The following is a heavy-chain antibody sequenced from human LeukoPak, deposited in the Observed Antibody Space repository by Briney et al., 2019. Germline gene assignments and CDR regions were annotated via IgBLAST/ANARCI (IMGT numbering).Heavy chain of an antibody. CDR1: GGSMSNYY. CDR3: ARQRDGDWFDP. Sequence: SETLSLTCSVSGGSMSNYYWGWIRQPAEKGLEWIGRLRTTGSTNYNPSLKSRVTMSLDTSKNQFSLKLSSVTAADTAVYYCARQRDGDWFDPWGQGTLVTVSS. V-gene: IGHV4-4*07. CDR2: LRTTGST. J-gene: IGHJ5*02. D-gene: IGHD3-16*01.